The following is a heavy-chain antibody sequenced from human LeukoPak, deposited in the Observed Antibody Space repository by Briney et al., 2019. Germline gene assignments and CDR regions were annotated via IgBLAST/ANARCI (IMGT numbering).Heavy chain of an antibody. D-gene: IGHD6-13*01. CDR3: ARMQQLVDFVDY. CDR1: GFTFSSFE. Sequence: SGGSLRLSCAASGFTFSSFEMNWVRQAPGKGLEWVSYISSSGSTIYYADSVKGRFTISRDNAKNSLYLQMSSLRAEDTAVYYCARMQQLVDFVDYWGQGTLVSVSS. V-gene: IGHV3-48*03. CDR2: ISSSGSTI. J-gene: IGHJ4*02.